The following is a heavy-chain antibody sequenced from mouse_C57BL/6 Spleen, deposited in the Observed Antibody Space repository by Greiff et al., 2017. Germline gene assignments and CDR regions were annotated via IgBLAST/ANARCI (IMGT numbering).Heavy chain of an antibody. CDR1: GYTFTDYE. V-gene: IGHV1-15*01. CDR2: LDPETGGT. J-gene: IGHJ4*01. D-gene: IGHD2-1*01. CDR3: TRGGNYGAMDY. Sequence: QVQLKQSGAELVRPGASVTLSCKASGYTFTDYEMHWVKQTPVHGLEWIGALDPETGGTAYNQKFKGRAILTADKSSSTAYMELRSLTSEDSAVYYCTRGGNYGAMDYWGQGTSVTVSS.